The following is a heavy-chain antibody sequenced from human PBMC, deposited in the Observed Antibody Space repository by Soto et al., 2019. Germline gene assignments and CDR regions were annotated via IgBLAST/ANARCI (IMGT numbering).Heavy chain of an antibody. Sequence: QITLKESGPTLVKPTQTLTLTCTFSGFSLSTTGVGVGWIRQPPGEALEWLALIYWDADKRYSPSLKSRLTTTXDXPKNQVVLTLSNMHPVDTATYFCAHTNYYGSWFFDSWGQGTLVTVSS. CDR2: IYWDADK. J-gene: IGHJ4*02. CDR1: GFSLSTTGVG. D-gene: IGHD3-10*01. V-gene: IGHV2-5*02. CDR3: AHTNYYGSWFFDS.